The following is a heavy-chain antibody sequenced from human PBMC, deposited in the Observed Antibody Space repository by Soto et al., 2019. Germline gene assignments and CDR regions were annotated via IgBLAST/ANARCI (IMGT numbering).Heavy chain of an antibody. J-gene: IGHJ5*02. CDR3: AREGDSSGWYNWFDP. V-gene: IGHV3-48*01. CDR1: GGIFSSYS. CDR2: ISSSSSTI. D-gene: IGHD6-19*01. Sequence: GGSLRLSCAASGGIFSSYSMNWVRQAPGKGLEWVSYISSSSSTIYYADSVKGRFTISRDNAKNSLYLQMNSLRAEDTAVYYCAREGDSSGWYNWFDPWGQGTLVTVSS.